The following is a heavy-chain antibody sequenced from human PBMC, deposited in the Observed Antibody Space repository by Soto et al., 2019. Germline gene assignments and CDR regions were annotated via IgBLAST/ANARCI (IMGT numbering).Heavy chain of an antibody. D-gene: IGHD1-7*01. CDR3: ARDPRRTRNYYYYGMDV. CDR2: INPNSGGT. Sequence: ASVKVSCKASGYTFTGCYMHWVRQAPGQGLEWMGWINPNSGGTNYAQKFQGRVTMTRDTSISTAYMELSRLRSDDTAVYYCARDPRRTRNYYYYGMDVWGQGTTVTVSS. V-gene: IGHV1-2*02. CDR1: GYTFTGCY. J-gene: IGHJ6*02.